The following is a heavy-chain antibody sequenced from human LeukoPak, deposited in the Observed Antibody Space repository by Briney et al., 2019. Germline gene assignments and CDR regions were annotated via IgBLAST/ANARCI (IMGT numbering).Heavy chain of an antibody. J-gene: IGHJ4*02. CDR1: GYSFNTYW. CDR2: IYPGDSDT. V-gene: IGHV5-51*01. CDR3: ARLDSFRRLRYSPPLDY. D-gene: IGHD3-9*01. Sequence: RGESLKISCKGSGYSFNTYWIGWVRQMPGKGLEWMGIIYPGDSDTKYSPSFQGQVTISADKSISTAYLQWSSLKASDTAMYYCARLDSFRRLRYSPPLDYWGQGTLVTVSS.